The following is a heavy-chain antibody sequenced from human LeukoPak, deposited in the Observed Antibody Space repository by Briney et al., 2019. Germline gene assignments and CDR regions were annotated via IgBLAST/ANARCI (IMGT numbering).Heavy chain of an antibody. CDR3: AKDRWLVFDY. CDR2: FYSGGST. D-gene: IGHD6-19*01. V-gene: IGHV3-66*02. CDR1: GFTVSSNY. Sequence: GGSLRLSCVASGFTVSSNYMSWVRQAPGKGLEWVSMFYSGGSTFYADSVKGRFTISRDNSKNTLYLQMNSLRAEDTAVYYCAKDRWLVFDYWGQGTLVTVSS. J-gene: IGHJ4*02.